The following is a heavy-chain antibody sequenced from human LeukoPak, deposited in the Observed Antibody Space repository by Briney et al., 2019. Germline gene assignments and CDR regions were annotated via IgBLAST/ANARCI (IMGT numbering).Heavy chain of an antibody. V-gene: IGHV1-69*13. CDR3: ARGPIVGATETLDY. Sequence: GASVKVSCKASGYTFTGYGISWVRQAPGQGLEWMGGIIPIFGTANYAQKFQGRVTITADESTSTAYMELSSLRSEDTAVYYCARGPIVGATETLDYWGQGTLATVSS. J-gene: IGHJ4*02. CDR1: GYTFTGYG. D-gene: IGHD1-26*01. CDR2: IIPIFGTA.